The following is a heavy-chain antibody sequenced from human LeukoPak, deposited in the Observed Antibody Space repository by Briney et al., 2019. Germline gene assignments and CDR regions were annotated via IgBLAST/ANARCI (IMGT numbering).Heavy chain of an antibody. V-gene: IGHV3-30-3*01. CDR3: ARITCSSSSCYSQRFDY. CDR1: GFTFSSFA. Sequence: PGRSLRLSCAASGFTFSSFAMYWVRQAPGKGLEWVAVISYDGSDKYFADSVKGRFTISRDYSENTLYLEMNSLRTEDTAVYYCARITCSSSSCYSQRFDYWGQGTLVTVSS. D-gene: IGHD2-2*01. J-gene: IGHJ4*02. CDR2: ISYDGSDK.